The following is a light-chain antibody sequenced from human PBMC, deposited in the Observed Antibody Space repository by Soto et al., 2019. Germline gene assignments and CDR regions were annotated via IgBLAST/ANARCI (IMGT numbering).Light chain of an antibody. V-gene: IGLV1-40*01. Sequence: QPVLTQPPSVSAAPGQRISISCPGSSSNIGAGYDVHWYQHLPGTAPKLLIYANNNRPSGVPDRFSGSKSGNTAYLTLSRLQVEGEAEYFCFSFTAAGTHVFGTGTKVTVL. CDR2: ANN. CDR1: SSNIGAGYD. CDR3: FSFTAAGTHV. J-gene: IGLJ1*01.